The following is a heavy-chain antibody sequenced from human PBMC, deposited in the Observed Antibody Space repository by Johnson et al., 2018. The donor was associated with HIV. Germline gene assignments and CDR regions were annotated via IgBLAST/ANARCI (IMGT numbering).Heavy chain of an antibody. J-gene: IGHJ3*02. CDR2: IRSDGNNK. CDR1: GFTFSSYG. D-gene: IGHD5-24*01. Sequence: QVQLVESGGGVVQPGGSLRLSCAASGFTFSSYGMHWVRQAPGKGLDWVAFIRSDGNNKYYADSVKGRFTISRDNSKNTLYLQMNSLRAEDTAVYYCAREMATICPQNFCEAFDIWGQGTMVTVSS. V-gene: IGHV3-30*02. CDR3: AREMATICPQNFCEAFDI.